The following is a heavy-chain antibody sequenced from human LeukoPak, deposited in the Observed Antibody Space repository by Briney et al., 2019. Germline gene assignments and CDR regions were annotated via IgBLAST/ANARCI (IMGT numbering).Heavy chain of an antibody. CDR2: IYSGGST. CDR3: AKEINMIVVLISNVFDI. V-gene: IGHV3-53*01. Sequence: GGSLRLSCAASGFTVSSNYMTWVRQAPGKGLEWVSVIYSGGSTYYTDSVKGRFIISRDNSKNTLYLQMNSLRAEDTAVYYCAKEINMIVVLISNVFDIWGQGTMVTVSS. J-gene: IGHJ3*02. D-gene: IGHD3-22*01. CDR1: GFTVSSNY.